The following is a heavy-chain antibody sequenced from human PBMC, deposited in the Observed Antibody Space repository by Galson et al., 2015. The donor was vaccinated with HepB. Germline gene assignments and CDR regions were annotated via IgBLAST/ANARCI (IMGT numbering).Heavy chain of an antibody. J-gene: IGHJ4*02. CDR1: GYTFNDHS. D-gene: IGHD6-25*01. V-gene: IGHV1-18*01. CDR3: VRGSKRLGGLTPADH. CDR2: MSTLNGNT. Sequence: PVKVYCKAPGYTFNDHSLIWARPAHGQGLEWMGWMSTLNGNTAQHQKVQGRISMTSDTSTSKAYMELSNLRSNDTAVYYCVRGSKRLGGLTPADHWGQGTLVTVSS.